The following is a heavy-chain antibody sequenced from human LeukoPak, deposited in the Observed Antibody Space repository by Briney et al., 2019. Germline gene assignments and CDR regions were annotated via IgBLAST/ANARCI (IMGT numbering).Heavy chain of an antibody. CDR1: GGTFSSYA. Sequence: SVKLSCKASGGTFSSYAISWVRQAPGQGLEWMGGIIPIFGTANYAQKFQGRVTITADESTSTAYMELSRLRSDDTAVYYCARDALYGDYIAWGQGTLVTVSS. CDR2: IIPIFGTA. V-gene: IGHV1-69*01. J-gene: IGHJ5*02. CDR3: ARDALYGDYIA. D-gene: IGHD4-17*01.